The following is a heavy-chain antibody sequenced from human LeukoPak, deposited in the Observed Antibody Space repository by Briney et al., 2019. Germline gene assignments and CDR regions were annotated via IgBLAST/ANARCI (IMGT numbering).Heavy chain of an antibody. CDR3: AGLAITMVGCV. CDR1: GFTFSSYE. J-gene: IGHJ6*04. D-gene: IGHD3-10*02. V-gene: IGHV3-48*03. Sequence: GGSLRLSCAASGFTFSSYEMNWVRQAPGKGLEWVSYVSSSGSTIYYADSVKGRFTISRDNAKNSLYMQMNSLRAEDTAVYYCAGLAITMVGCVWGKGTTVTISS. CDR2: VSSSGSTI.